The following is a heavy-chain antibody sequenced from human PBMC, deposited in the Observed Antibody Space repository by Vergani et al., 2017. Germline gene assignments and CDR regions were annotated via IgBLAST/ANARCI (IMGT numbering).Heavy chain of an antibody. D-gene: IGHD1-26*01. CDR3: AKDTGSGSYGSLWR. CDR2: ISWDGGST. Sequence: EVQLVESGGVVVQPGGSLRLSCAASGFTFDDYTMHWVRQAPGKGLEWVSLISWDGGSTYYADSVKGRFTISRDNSKNSLYLQMNSLTTEDTALYYCAKDTGSGSYGSLWRWGQGTLVTVSS. J-gene: IGHJ4*02. CDR1: GFTFDDYT. V-gene: IGHV3-43*01.